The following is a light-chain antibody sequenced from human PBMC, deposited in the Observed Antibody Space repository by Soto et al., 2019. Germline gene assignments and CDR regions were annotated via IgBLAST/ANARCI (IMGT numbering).Light chain of an antibody. J-gene: IGKJ5*01. CDR1: QSVINNY. V-gene: IGKV3D-20*02. CDR3: HQRYNWPRVT. Sequence: EIVLTQSPGTLSLSPGEIATLSFSASQSVINNYLAGYQQKPAQAPRLLIDGAANRATGSPDRFSGSGSGTDFTLTISRLEPEDFAVYFCHQRYNWPRVTFGQGTRLEIK. CDR2: GAA.